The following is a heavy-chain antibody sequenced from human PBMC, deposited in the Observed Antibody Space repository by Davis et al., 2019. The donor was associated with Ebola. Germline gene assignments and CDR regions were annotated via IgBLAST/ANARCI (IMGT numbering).Heavy chain of an antibody. CDR1: GFTFSSYG. V-gene: IGHV3-30*03. CDR3: ASVTPPYYYYYYGMDV. D-gene: IGHD4-23*01. CDR2: ISYDGSNK. Sequence: GGSLRLSCAASGFTFSSYGMHWVRQAPGKGLEWVAVISYDGSNKYYADSVKGRFTISRDNSKNTLYLQMNSLRAEDTAVYYCASVTPPYYYYYYGMDVWGQGTTVTVSS. J-gene: IGHJ6*02.